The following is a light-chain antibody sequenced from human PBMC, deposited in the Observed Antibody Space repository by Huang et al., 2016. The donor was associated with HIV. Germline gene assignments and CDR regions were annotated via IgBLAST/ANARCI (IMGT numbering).Light chain of an antibody. V-gene: IGKV2-28*01. J-gene: IGKJ3*01. CDR2: LVS. CDR3: MQSLQTPFT. CDR1: QNLLHNYVYNF. Sequence: DIVMTQSPLYLPVTPGEPVSISCRSSQNLLHNYVYNFLQWYVQKPGQSPQLLISLVSDRASGVPDRFSGSGSGTDFTLEISAVEAEDVGIYYCMQSLQTPFTFGPGTKVDV.